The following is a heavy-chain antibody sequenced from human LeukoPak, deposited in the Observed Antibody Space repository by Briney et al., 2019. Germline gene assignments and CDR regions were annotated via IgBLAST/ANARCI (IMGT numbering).Heavy chain of an antibody. Sequence: GGSLRLACAASGFKFDDYGMSWVRQAPGKGLVWVSRINSDGSSTSYADSVKGRFTISRDNAKNTLYLQMNSLRAEDTAVYYCARVGSGWYNYWGQGTLVTVSS. CDR1: GFKFDDYG. J-gene: IGHJ4*02. CDR3: ARVGSGWYNY. CDR2: INSDGSST. V-gene: IGHV3-74*01. D-gene: IGHD6-19*01.